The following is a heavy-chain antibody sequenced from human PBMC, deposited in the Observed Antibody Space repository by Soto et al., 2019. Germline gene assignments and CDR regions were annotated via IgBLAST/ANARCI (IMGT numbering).Heavy chain of an antibody. CDR1: GCPFGSYS. CDR3: ARDETPLLRFNY. J-gene: IGHJ4*02. CDR2: ISSSSSTI. V-gene: IGHV3-48*02. D-gene: IGHD3-3*01. Sequence: GVPMRLSCGASGCPFGSYSVNCIRKNTGKGLEWVSYISSSSSTIYYADSVKGRFTISRDNAKNSLYLQMNSLRDEDTAVYYCARDETPLLRFNYWGQGTLVTVSS.